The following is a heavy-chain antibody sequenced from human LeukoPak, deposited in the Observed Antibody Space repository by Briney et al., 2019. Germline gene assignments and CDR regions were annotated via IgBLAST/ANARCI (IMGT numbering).Heavy chain of an antibody. CDR2: ISGGGGST. CDR3: AKVFSNSGPYDAFHF. V-gene: IGHV3-23*01. D-gene: IGHD1-26*01. Sequence: GGSLRLSCAASGVTFSSYAMSWVRQAPGKGLEWVSVISGGGGSTYYADSVKGRFTISRDNSRNTLFLQMNSLRAEDTAVYYCAKVFSNSGPYDAFHFWGQGTMVTVSS. CDR1: GVTFSSYA. J-gene: IGHJ3*01.